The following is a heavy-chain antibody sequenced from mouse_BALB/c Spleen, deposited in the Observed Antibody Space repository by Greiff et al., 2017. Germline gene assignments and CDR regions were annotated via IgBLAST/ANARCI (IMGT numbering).Heavy chain of an antibody. D-gene: IGHD1-2*01. Sequence: VHAKQSGAELVRPGALVKLSCKASGFNIKDYYMHWVKQRPEQGLEWIGWIDPENGNTIYDPKFQGKASITADTSSNTAYLQLSSLTSEDTAVYYCASIITTKFAYWGQGTLVTVSA. J-gene: IGHJ3*01. CDR2: IDPENGNT. CDR1: GFNIKDYY. CDR3: ASIITTKFAY. V-gene: IGHV14-1*02.